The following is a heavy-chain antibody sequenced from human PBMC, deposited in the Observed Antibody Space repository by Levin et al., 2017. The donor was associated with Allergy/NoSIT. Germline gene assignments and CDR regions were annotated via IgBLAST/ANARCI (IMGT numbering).Heavy chain of an antibody. J-gene: IGHJ4*02. CDR3: TRQSGDRPFDY. Sequence: LSLTCAASGFTFSGSAMHWVRQASGKGLEWVGRIRSKANSYATAYAASVKGRFTISRDDSKNTAYLQMNSLKTEDTAVYYCTRQSGDRPFDYWGQGTLVTVSS. V-gene: IGHV3-73*01. D-gene: IGHD4-17*01. CDR2: IRSKANSYAT. CDR1: GFTFSGSA.